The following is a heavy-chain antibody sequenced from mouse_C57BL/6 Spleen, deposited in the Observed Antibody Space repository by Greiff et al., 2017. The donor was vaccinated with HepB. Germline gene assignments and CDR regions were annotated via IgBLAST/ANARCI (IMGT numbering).Heavy chain of an antibody. V-gene: IGHV1-52*01. CDR1: GYTFTSYW. Sequence: QVQLKQSGAELVRPGSSVKLSCKASGYTFTSYWMHWVKQRPIQGLEWIGNIDPSDSETHYNQKFKDKATLTVDKSSSTAYMQLSSLTSEDSAVYYCARFSSGYYFAYWGQGTLVTVSA. CDR3: ARFSSGYYFAY. D-gene: IGHD3-2*02. J-gene: IGHJ3*01. CDR2: IDPSDSET.